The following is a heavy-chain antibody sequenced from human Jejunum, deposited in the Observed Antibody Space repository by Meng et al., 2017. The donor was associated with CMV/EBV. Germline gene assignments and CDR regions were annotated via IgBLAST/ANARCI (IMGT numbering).Heavy chain of an antibody. CDR2: INPNTAAT. J-gene: IGHJ4*02. CDR3: ARRHDIDLFFDY. V-gene: IGHV1-2*06. Sequence: QVLLVQSGAEVKKPGSSVKVPCKTSGYPFTGYFIHWVRQAPGQGLEWMGRINPNTAATDYAQKFQGRVTMIGDMSTNTVYLEMNSLRSGDTAVYYCARRHDIDLFFDYWGQGSLVTVSS. CDR1: GYPFTGYF. D-gene: IGHD3-9*01.